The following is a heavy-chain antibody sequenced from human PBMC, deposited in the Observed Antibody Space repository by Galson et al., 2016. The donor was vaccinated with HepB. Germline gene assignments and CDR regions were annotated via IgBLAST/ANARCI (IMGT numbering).Heavy chain of an antibody. D-gene: IGHD3-3*01. V-gene: IGHV3-30*18. CDR3: AKDVGEWPYYYYGLDV. CDR2: ISYDGDNY. J-gene: IGHJ6*02. Sequence: SLRLSCAAFGFSFSNFAMHWVRQAPGKGLEWVAVISYDGDNYYYIDSVKGRFTISRDNSKKTLYLQMRSLRVEDTAVYYCAKDVGEWPYYYYGLDVWGQGTTVTVSS. CDR1: GFSFSNFA.